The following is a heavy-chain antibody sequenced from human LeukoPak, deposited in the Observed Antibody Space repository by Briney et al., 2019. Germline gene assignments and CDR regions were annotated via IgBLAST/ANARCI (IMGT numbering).Heavy chain of an antibody. J-gene: IGHJ4*02. CDR1: GYTFTSNY. Sequence: GASVKVSCKAFGYTFTSNYMHWVRQAPGQGLEWMGWINPNSGGTNYAQKFQGRVTMTRDTSISTAYMELSSLRSEDTAVYYCATVPHSSGWYVQWEKWGQGTLVTVSS. V-gene: IGHV1-2*02. CDR3: ATVPHSSGWYVQWEK. D-gene: IGHD6-19*01. CDR2: INPNSGGT.